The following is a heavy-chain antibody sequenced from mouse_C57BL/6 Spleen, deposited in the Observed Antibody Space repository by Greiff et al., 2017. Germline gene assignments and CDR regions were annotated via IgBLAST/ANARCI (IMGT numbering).Heavy chain of an antibody. V-gene: IGHV1-81*01. CDR1: GYTFTSYG. J-gene: IGHJ2*01. CDR3: ARRDFDY. Sequence: VKLVESGAELARPGASVTLSCKASGYTFTSYGISWVKQRTGQGLEWIGDIYPRSGNTYSNEKFKGKATLTADKSSSTAYMELRSLTSEDSAVYFCARRDFDYWGQGTTLTVSS. CDR2: IYPRSGNT.